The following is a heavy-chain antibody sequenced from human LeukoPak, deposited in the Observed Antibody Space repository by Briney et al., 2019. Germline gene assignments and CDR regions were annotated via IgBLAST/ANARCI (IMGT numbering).Heavy chain of an antibody. D-gene: IGHD2-15*01. CDR3: AKGYCSGGSCWNDAFDI. CDR1: GFTFSSYG. Sequence: GGSLRLSCAASGFTFSSYGMHWVRQAPGKELEWVAVISYDGSNKYYADSAKGRFTISRDNSKNTLYLQMNSLRAEDTAVCYCAKGYCSGGSCWNDAFDIWGQGTMVTVSS. CDR2: ISYDGSNK. J-gene: IGHJ3*02. V-gene: IGHV3-30*18.